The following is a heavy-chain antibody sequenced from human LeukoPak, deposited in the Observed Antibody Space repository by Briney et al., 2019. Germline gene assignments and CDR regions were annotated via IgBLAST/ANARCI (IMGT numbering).Heavy chain of an antibody. D-gene: IGHD4-17*01. CDR3: ARDLGMTDGDYVSYFDY. CDR1: GFTFSSFG. Sequence: GGSLRLSCGASGFTFSSFGMHWLRQAPGKGLEWVAIIWYDGSEKYYSDSVKGRFTISRDNAKNSLYLQMNSLRAEDTAVYYCARDLGMTDGDYVSYFDYWGQGTLVTVSS. V-gene: IGHV3-33*01. J-gene: IGHJ4*02. CDR2: IWYDGSEK.